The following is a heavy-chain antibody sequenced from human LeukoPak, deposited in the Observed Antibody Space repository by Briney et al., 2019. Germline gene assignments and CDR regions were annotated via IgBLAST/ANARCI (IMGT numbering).Heavy chain of an antibody. CDR2: IIPIFGTA. CDR1: GGTFSSYA. Sequence: GASVKVSCKASGGTFSSYAISWVRQAPGQGLEWMGGIIPIFGTANYAQKFQGRVTITADKSTSTAYMELSSLRSEDTAVYYCASSPLDYGSGSSLNDYWGQGTLVTVSS. CDR3: ASSPLDYGSGSSLNDY. V-gene: IGHV1-69*06. J-gene: IGHJ4*02. D-gene: IGHD3-10*01.